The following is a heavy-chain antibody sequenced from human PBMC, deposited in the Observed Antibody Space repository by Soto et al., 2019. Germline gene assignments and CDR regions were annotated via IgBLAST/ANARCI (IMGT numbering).Heavy chain of an antibody. CDR3: ASSYCGGDCSVLYYYYGMDV. J-gene: IGHJ6*02. D-gene: IGHD2-21*02. CDR1: GYTFSSYG. Sequence: QVQLVQSGAEVKKPGASVKVSCKASGYTFSSYGISWVRQAPGQGLEWMGWISAYNGNTNYAQKLQGRVTMTTDTSTITAYMELRSLRSDDTAVYYCASSYCGGDCSVLYYYYGMDVWGQGTTVTVSS. V-gene: IGHV1-18*01. CDR2: ISAYNGNT.